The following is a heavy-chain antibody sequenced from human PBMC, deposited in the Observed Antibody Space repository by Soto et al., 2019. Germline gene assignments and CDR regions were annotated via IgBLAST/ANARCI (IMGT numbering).Heavy chain of an antibody. CDR1: GFTFSNAW. CDR3: TTALQVISGWVHYGMDV. CDR2: IKSKADGGTT. Sequence: PGGSLRLSCAASGFTFSNAWMNWVRQAPGKGLEWVGRIKSKADGGTTDYAAPVKGRFTISRDDSKNTLYLQMNSLKTEDTAVYYFTTALQVISGWVHYGMDVWGQGTTVTVSS. D-gene: IGHD6-19*01. J-gene: IGHJ6*02. V-gene: IGHV3-15*07.